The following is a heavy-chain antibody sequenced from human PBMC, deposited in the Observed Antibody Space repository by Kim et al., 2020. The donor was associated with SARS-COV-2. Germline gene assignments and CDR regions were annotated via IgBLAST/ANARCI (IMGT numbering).Heavy chain of an antibody. CDR3: AVGGGDY. V-gene: IGHV3-48*01. J-gene: IGHJ4*02. Sequence: SSATIYSADSLKGRFTISRDNAKNSLYLQMNSLRAEDTAVYYCAVGGGDYWGQGTLVTVSS. CDR2: SSATI. D-gene: IGHD3-16*01.